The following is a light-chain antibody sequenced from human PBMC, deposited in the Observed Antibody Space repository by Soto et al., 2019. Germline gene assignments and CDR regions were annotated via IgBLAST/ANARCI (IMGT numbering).Light chain of an antibody. CDR1: QTINSY. V-gene: IGKV1-39*01. J-gene: IGKJ1*01. CDR3: QQSESTSWT. CDR2: AAS. Sequence: GRVTITCRASQTINSYLNWYQQKPGKAPKLLIYAASTLQSGVPSRFSGSGSGTDFTLTISSLRPEDFATYYCQQSESTSWTFGQGTKVEIX.